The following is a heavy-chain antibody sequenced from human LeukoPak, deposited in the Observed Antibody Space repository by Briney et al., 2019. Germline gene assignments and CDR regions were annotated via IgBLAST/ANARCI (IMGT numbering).Heavy chain of an antibody. CDR2: IYYSGST. CDR1: GGSISSSSYY. Sequence: SETLSLTCTVSGGSISSSSYYWGWIRQPPGKGLEWIGRIYYSGSTYYNPSLKSRVTISVDTSKNQLSLKLSPGTAEDTAVYYCARAHSGRSRIDAFYIWGQGTLVTVSS. J-gene: IGHJ3*02. D-gene: IGHD1-26*01. CDR3: ARAHSGRSRIDAFYI. V-gene: IGHV4-39*07.